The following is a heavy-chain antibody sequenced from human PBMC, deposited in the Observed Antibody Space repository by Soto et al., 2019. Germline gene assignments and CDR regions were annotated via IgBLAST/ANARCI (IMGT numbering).Heavy chain of an antibody. CDR2: ISSSGSTI. J-gene: IGHJ6*02. CDR1: GFTFSSYE. Sequence: GGSLRLSCAASGFTFSSYEMNWVRQAPGKGLEWVSYISSSGSTIYYADSVKGRFTISRDNAKNPLYLQMNSLRAEDTAVYYCAKSDKLRFLEWSEGYYYGMDVWGQGTTVTVSS. V-gene: IGHV3-48*03. CDR3: AKSDKLRFLEWSEGYYYGMDV. D-gene: IGHD3-3*01.